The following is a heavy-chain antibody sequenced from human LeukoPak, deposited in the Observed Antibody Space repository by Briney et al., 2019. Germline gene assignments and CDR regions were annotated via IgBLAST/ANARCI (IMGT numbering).Heavy chain of an antibody. Sequence: GGSLRLSCAASGFTFSSYAMHWVRQAPGKGLEWVAVISFDGSNKYYADSVKGRFTISRDNSKNTLYLQMNSLRAEDTAVYYCARDRLASFGGVIVMVFSGTGFDYWGQGTLVTVSS. V-gene: IGHV3-30*04. CDR3: ARDRLASFGGVIVMVFSGTGFDY. CDR2: ISFDGSNK. CDR1: GFTFSSYA. D-gene: IGHD3-16*02. J-gene: IGHJ4*02.